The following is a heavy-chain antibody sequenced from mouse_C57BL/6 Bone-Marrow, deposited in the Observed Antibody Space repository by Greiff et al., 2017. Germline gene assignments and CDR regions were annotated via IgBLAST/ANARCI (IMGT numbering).Heavy chain of an antibody. D-gene: IGHD1-1*01. J-gene: IGHJ3*01. Sequence: VKLKESGPGLVAPSQSLSITCTVSGFSLTSYAISWVRQPPGKGLEWLGVIWTGGGTNYNSSLKSKLSISKDNSKSQVFLNMNSLQTDDTARDYCARFDYGSSGGVAYWGQGTLVTVSA. CDR1: GFSLTSYA. V-gene: IGHV2-9-1*01. CDR2: IWTGGGT. CDR3: ARFDYGSSGGVAY.